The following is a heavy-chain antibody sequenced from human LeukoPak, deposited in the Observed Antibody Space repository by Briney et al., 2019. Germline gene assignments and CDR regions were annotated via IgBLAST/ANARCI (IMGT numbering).Heavy chain of an antibody. Sequence: SETLSLTCTVSGYSISSGYYWGWIRQPPGKGLEWIGSIYHSGSTYYNPSLKSRVTISVDTSKNQFSLKLSSVTAADTAVYYCAREAPYYYDSSGPTEYWGQGTLVTVSS. CDR3: AREAPYYYDSSGPTEY. J-gene: IGHJ4*02. D-gene: IGHD3-22*01. CDR1: GYSISSGYY. V-gene: IGHV4-38-2*02. CDR2: IYHSGST.